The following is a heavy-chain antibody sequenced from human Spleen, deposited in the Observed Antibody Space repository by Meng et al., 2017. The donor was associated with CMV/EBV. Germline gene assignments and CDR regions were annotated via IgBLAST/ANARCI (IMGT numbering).Heavy chain of an antibody. CDR2: ISSSGSTI. V-gene: IGHV3-48*03. CDR3: AREGGGCSSTSCYHYYYYGMDV. D-gene: IGHD2-2*01. CDR1: GFTFSSYE. J-gene: IGHJ6*02. Sequence: GESLKISCAASGFTFSSYEMNWVRQAPGKGLEWVSYISSSGSTIYYADSVKGRFTISRDNAKNSLYLQMNSLRAEDTAVYYCAREGGGCSSTSCYHYYYYGMDVWGQGTTVTVSS.